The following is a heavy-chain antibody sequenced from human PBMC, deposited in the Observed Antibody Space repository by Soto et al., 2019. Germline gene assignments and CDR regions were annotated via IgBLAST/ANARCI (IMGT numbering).Heavy chain of an antibody. CDR2: IYWDDDK. CDR3: AHLTTGGFYFDY. V-gene: IGHV2-5*02. J-gene: IGHJ4*02. Sequence: QITLKESGPTLVKPTQTLTLTCTFSGFSLRNSGVGVGWIRQPPGKALEWLALIYWDDDKRYSPSLKSRLTNTKDTSKNQVVLTMTNMDPVDTATYYCAHLTTGGFYFDYWGQGTLGTVSS. D-gene: IGHD4-17*01. CDR1: GFSLRNSGVG.